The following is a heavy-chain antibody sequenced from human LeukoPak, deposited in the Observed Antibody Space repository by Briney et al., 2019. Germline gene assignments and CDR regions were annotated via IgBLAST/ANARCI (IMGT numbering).Heavy chain of an antibody. CDR3: ARGLTSSDWYFDL. J-gene: IGHJ2*01. D-gene: IGHD4/OR15-4a*01. V-gene: IGHV4-59*01. CDR1: GGSISTYY. Sequence: SSETLSLTCTVSGGSISTYYWSWIRQPPGKGLEWIAYIHYSGSTNYNPSLRSRVTISVDTSKNQFSLKLSSVTAADTAAYYCARGLTSSDWYFDLWGRGTLVTVSS. CDR2: IHYSGST.